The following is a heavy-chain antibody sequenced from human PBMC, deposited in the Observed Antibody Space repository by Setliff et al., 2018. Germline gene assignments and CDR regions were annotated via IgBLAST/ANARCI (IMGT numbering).Heavy chain of an antibody. CDR2: ISPSGST. J-gene: IGHJ1*01. Sequence: SETLSLTCAVYGGSFSGYFWSWIRQPAGKALEWIGHISPSGSTTYNPSLKSRVTISPDTSKNHFSLKVNSVTAADTAIYYCALSSSWFKDFQHWGQGTLVTVSS. CDR1: GGSFSGYF. V-gene: IGHV4-59*10. D-gene: IGHD6-13*01. CDR3: ALSSSWFKDFQH.